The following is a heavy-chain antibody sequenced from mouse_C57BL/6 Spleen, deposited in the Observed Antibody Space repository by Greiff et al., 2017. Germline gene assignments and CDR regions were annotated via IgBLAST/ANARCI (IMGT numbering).Heavy chain of an antibody. J-gene: IGHJ1*03. CDR1: GYSITSDY. D-gene: IGHD1-1*01. Sequence: EVQLQESGPGLAKPSQPLSLTCSVTGYSITSDYWNWIRKFPGNKLEYMGYISYSGSTYYNPSLKSRISITRDTSKNQYYLQLNSVTTEDTATYYCARVTTTVVPYWYFDVWGTGTTVTVSS. V-gene: IGHV3-8*01. CDR2: ISYSGST. CDR3: ARVTTTVVPYWYFDV.